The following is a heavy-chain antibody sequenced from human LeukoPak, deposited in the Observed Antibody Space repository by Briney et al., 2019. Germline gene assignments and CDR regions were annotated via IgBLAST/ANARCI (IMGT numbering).Heavy chain of an antibody. D-gene: IGHD6-19*01. CDR1: GFTVSSNY. CDR3: ARERSGWSSTFDY. Sequence: GGSLRLSCAASGFTVSSNYMSWVRQAPGKGLEWVSIFYSDGSTYYADSVKGRFTISRDNSKNTLYLQMNSLRAEDTAVYYCARERSGWSSTFDYWGQGTLVTVPS. V-gene: IGHV3-53*01. J-gene: IGHJ4*02. CDR2: FYSDGST.